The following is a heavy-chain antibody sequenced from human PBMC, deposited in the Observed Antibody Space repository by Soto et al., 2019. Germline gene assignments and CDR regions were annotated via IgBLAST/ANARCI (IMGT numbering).Heavy chain of an antibody. J-gene: IGHJ4*02. CDR1: GGSISSYY. CDR2: INHSGST. D-gene: IGHD4-17*01. V-gene: IGHV4-34*01. CDR3: ARGIYGDYEFDY. Sequence: SETLSLTCTVSGGSISSYYWSWIRQPPGKGLEWIGEINHSGSTNYNPSLKSRVTISVDTSKNQFSLKLSSVTAADTAVYYCARGIYGDYEFDYWGQGTLVTVS.